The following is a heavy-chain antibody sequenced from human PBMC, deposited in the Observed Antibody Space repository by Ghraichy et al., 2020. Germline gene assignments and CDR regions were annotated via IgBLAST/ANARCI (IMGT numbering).Heavy chain of an antibody. CDR3: ARDSNSSPYYYYYGMDV. CDR1: GFTFSSYS. Sequence: GGSLRLSCAASGFTFSSYSMNWVRQAPGKGLEWVSSISSSSSYIYYADSVKGRFTISRDNAKNSLYLQMNSLRAEDTAVYYCARDSNSSPYYYYYGMDVWGQGTTVTVSS. J-gene: IGHJ6*02. D-gene: IGHD5-18*01. CDR2: ISSSSSYI. V-gene: IGHV3-21*01.